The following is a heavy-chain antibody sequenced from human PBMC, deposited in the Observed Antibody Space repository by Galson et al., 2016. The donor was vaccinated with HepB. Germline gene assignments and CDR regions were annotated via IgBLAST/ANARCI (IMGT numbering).Heavy chain of an antibody. CDR3: AKDLQVPAAIEGMDV. J-gene: IGHJ6*02. CDR1: GFTFSKYA. D-gene: IGHD2-2*02. Sequence: SLRLSCAASGFTFSKYALHWVRQAPGKGLEWLAVISHDGIKKYSKDSAKGRFTVTRDNSKNTLFLLMNSLRPEDTAAYYCAKDLQVPAAIEGMDVWGQGTTVTVSS. V-gene: IGHV3-30*18. CDR2: ISHDGIKK.